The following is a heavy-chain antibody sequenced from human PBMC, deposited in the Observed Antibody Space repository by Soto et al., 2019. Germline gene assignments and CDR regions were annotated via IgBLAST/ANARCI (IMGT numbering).Heavy chain of an antibody. V-gene: IGHV5-51*07. CDR1: GYTFTIYW. CDR2: IYPSYSDT. Sequence: GESPKISCQVSGYTFTIYWIGWVHQMPGKGLEWMGIIYPSYSDTRYSPSFQGQVTISADQSINTAYLQWDSLKASDTAIYYCARPANTVADHFDLWGQGTPVTVSS. J-gene: IGHJ4*02. CDR3: ARPANTVADHFDL. D-gene: IGHD4-17*01.